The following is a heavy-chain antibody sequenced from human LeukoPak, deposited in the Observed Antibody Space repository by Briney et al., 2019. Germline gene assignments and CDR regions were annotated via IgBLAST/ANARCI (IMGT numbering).Heavy chain of an antibody. Sequence: ASVKVSCKPSGYTFTSYYMHWVRQAPGQGLEWMGIINPSGGSTSYAQKFQGRVTMTRDTSTSTVYMELSSLRSEDTAVYYCARAAGETYYFDYWGQGTLVTVSS. D-gene: IGHD6-13*01. CDR3: ARAAGETYYFDY. V-gene: IGHV1-46*01. CDR2: INPSGGST. J-gene: IGHJ4*02. CDR1: GYTFTSYY.